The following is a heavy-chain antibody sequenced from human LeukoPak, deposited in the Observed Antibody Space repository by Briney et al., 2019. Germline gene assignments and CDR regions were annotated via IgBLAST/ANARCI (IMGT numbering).Heavy chain of an antibody. CDR3: ASSLSTRGRGPSDY. CDR1: GFTFSSYA. J-gene: IGHJ4*02. V-gene: IGHV3-23*01. CDR2: ISGSGGST. Sequence: PGGSLRLSCAASGFTFSSYAMSWVRQTPGKGLEWVSAISGSGGSTYYADSVKGRFTISRGNSKSTLFLQMNSLRAEDTAFYYCASSLSTRGRGPSDYWGQGTLVTVSS. D-gene: IGHD3-16*01.